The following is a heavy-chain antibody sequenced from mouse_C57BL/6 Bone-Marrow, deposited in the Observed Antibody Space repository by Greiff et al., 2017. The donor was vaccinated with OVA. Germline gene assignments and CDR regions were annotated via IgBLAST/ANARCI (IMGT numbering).Heavy chain of an antibody. CDR3: ARRRGGNYFDD. V-gene: IGHV2-2*01. CDR2: IWSGGST. J-gene: IGHJ2*01. CDR1: GFSLTSYG. Sequence: QVQLKESGPGLVQPSQSLSITCTVSGFSLTSYGVHWVRQSPGKGLEWLGVIWSGGSTDYNAAIIYRLSISKGKSQSQVFFKMNSLQADDTAIYYCARRRGGNYFDDCGQGTTLTVSS.